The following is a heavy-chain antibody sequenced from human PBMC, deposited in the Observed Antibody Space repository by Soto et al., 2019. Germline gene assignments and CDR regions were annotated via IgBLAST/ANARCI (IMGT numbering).Heavy chain of an antibody. Sequence: SETLSLTCAVYGGSFSGYYWSWIRQPPGKGLEWIGEINHSGSTNYNPSLKSRVTISVDTSKNQFSLKLSSVTAADTAVYYCARALVTTVTHGDWFDPWGQGTLVTVSS. CDR3: ARALVTTVTHGDWFDP. CDR1: GGSFSGYY. J-gene: IGHJ5*02. D-gene: IGHD4-4*01. CDR2: INHSGST. V-gene: IGHV4-34*01.